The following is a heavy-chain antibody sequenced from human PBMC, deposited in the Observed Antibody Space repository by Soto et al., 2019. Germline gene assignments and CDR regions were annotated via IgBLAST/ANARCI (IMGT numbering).Heavy chain of an antibody. V-gene: IGHV3-49*03. J-gene: IGHJ4*02. CDR2: IRSKAYGGTT. D-gene: IGHD1-26*01. CDR3: SGGGATPYYRSTTTFDY. CDR1: GFTFGDYA. Sequence: GGSLRLSCTASGFTFGDYAMSWFRQAPGKGLEWVGFIRSKAYGGTTEYAASVKGRFTISRDDSKSIAYLQMNSLKTEDTAVYYCSGGGATPYYRSTTTFDYWGQGTLVTVS.